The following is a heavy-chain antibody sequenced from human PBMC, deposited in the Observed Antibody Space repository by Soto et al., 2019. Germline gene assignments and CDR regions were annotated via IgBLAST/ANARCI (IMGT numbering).Heavy chain of an antibody. D-gene: IGHD6-19*01. J-gene: IGHJ4*02. Sequence: SVRVACKASGYAFPSYGISWVRQAPGQGLEWMGWISAYNGNTNYAQKLQGRVTMTTDTSTSTAYMELRSLRSDDTAVYYCARDGAVAGHINFDYCGQGPLVSGS. CDR3: ARDGAVAGHINFDY. CDR1: GYAFPSYG. V-gene: IGHV1-18*04. CDR2: ISAYNGNT.